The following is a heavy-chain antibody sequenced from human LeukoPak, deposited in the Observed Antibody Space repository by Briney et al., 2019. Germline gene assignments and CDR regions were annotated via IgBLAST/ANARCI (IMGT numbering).Heavy chain of an antibody. Sequence: SSETLSLTCTVAGGSISSYYWSWIRQPPGKGLEWIGYIYYSGSTNYNPSLKSRVTISVDTSKNQFSLKLSSVTAADTAVYYCARHGYSSGSLAWFDPWGQGTQVTVSS. CDR1: GGSISSYY. J-gene: IGHJ5*02. CDR2: IYYSGST. D-gene: IGHD6-19*01. CDR3: ARHGYSSGSLAWFDP. V-gene: IGHV4-59*01.